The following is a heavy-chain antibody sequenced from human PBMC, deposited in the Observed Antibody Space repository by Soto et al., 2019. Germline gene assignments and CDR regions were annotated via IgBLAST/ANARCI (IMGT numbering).Heavy chain of an antibody. V-gene: IGHV3-74*01. D-gene: IGHD2-15*01. Sequence: EVQLVESGGGLVQPGGSLRLSCAASGFTFSSYWMHWVRQAPGKGLVWVSRINSDGSSTSYADSVKCRFTISRDNAKNTLYLQMNSLRAEDTAVYYCARRVVVAATSNRYFDLWGRGTLVTVSS. CDR1: GFTFSSYW. CDR2: INSDGSST. CDR3: ARRVVVAATSNRYFDL. J-gene: IGHJ2*01.